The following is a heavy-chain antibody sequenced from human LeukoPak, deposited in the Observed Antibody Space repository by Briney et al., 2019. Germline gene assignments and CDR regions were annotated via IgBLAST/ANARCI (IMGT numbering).Heavy chain of an antibody. CDR3: AKDGRLYHRGHFDS. CDR2: VRYDRTTK. Sequence: GGSLRLSCVASGFTFSSYGMHWVRQAPGKGLEWVAFVRYDRTTKNYADSVKGRFTISRDNSKNTLNLQMSTLRPEDTAIYYCAKDGRLYHRGHFDSWGQGTLVTVSS. J-gene: IGHJ4*02. CDR1: GFTFSSYG. V-gene: IGHV3-30*02. D-gene: IGHD2-2*01.